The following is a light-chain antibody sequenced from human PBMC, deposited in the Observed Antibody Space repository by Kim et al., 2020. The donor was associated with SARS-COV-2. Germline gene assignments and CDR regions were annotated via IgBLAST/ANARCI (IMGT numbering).Light chain of an antibody. Sequence: DIQMTQSPSSVSASIGDRVTITCRASQGISSWVAWYQQKPGNAPKLLIYAASTLQRGVPSRFSGSGSGTDFTLTISTLQPGDFATYYCQQAHSFPLTFGGGTKVDIK. V-gene: IGKV1-12*01. CDR3: QQAHSFPLT. J-gene: IGKJ4*01. CDR2: AAS. CDR1: QGISSW.